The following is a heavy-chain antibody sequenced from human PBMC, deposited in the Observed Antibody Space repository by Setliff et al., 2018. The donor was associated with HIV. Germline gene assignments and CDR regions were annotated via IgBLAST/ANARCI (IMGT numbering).Heavy chain of an antibody. D-gene: IGHD3-10*01. V-gene: IGHV3-48*03. CDR3: TAGHYGPNP. Sequence: LSLSCTASGFSFSTHDMNWVRQAPGKGLEWISYITSDSSVKYYADSVKGRFTISRDNAGRSLYLQMNSLKVEDTAVYYCTAGHYGPNPWGQGTPVTVSS. J-gene: IGHJ5*01. CDR1: GFSFSTHD. CDR2: ITSDSSVK.